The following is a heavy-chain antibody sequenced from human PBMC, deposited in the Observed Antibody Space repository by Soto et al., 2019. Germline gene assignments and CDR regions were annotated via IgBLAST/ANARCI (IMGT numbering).Heavy chain of an antibody. CDR3: SKARDIVATGGMDV. Sequence: GGSLRLSCAASGFTFDDYAMHWVRQAPGKGLEWGSLISWDGGSTYYADSVKGRFTVSRDNSKNSLYLQMNSLRAEDTALYYCSKARDIVATGGMDVWGQGTTVTVS. J-gene: IGHJ6*02. CDR1: GFTFDDYA. D-gene: IGHD5-12*01. V-gene: IGHV3-43D*04. CDR2: ISWDGGST.